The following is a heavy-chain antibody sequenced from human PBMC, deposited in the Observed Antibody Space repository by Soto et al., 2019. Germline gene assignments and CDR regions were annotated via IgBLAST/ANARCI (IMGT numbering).Heavy chain of an antibody. D-gene: IGHD6-13*01. Sequence: ASVKVSCKASGYTFTGYYMHWVRQAPGQGLEWMGWINPNSGGTNYAQKFQGWVTMTRDTSISTAYMELSRLRSDDTAVYYCERARSSSSWYGPDAFDIWGQGTMVTVSS. J-gene: IGHJ3*02. V-gene: IGHV1-2*04. CDR3: ERARSSSSWYGPDAFDI. CDR2: INPNSGGT. CDR1: GYTFTGYY.